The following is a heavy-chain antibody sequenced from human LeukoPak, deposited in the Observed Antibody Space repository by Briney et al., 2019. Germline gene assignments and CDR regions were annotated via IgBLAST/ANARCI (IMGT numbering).Heavy chain of an antibody. CDR3: ARGKYSSGWYYFDY. CDR1: GLTVSSSY. Sequence: PGGSLRLSCAASGLTVSSSYMSWVRQAPGKGLEWVSIISSAGTTYYADSVKGRFTISRDNSKNTVYLQVNSLRDEDTAVYYCARGKYSSGWYYFDYWGQGTLVTVSS. V-gene: IGHV3-66*01. CDR2: ISSAGTT. J-gene: IGHJ4*02. D-gene: IGHD6-19*01.